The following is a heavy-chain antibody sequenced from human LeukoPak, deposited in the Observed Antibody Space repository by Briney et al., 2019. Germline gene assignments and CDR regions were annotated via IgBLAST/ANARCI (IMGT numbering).Heavy chain of an antibody. CDR3: TSTYYYDSSGYQVISY. D-gene: IGHD3-22*01. J-gene: IGHJ4*02. Sequence: SETLSLTCTVSGGSISSGTYYWGWIRQPPGKGLEWIGSIYYTGTTYYSPSLKSRVTVFLDKSKNQFSLKLSSVTAADTAVYYCTSTYYYDSSGYQVISYWGQGTLVTVSS. V-gene: IGHV4-39*01. CDR2: IYYTGTT. CDR1: GGSISSGTYY.